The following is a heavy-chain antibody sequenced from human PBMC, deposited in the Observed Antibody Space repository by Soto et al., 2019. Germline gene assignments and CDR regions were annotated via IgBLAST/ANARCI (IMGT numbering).Heavy chain of an antibody. CDR1: GGTFSSYT. D-gene: IGHD2-15*01. CDR3: ARDRDCSGGSCYGKYWYFDL. CDR2: IIPILGIA. V-gene: IGHV1-69*08. J-gene: IGHJ2*01. Sequence: QVQLVQSGAEVKKPGSSVKVSCKASGGTFSSYTISWVRQAPGQGLEWMGRIIPILGIANYAQKFQGRVTMTADECXXTXYXXLSSLRSEDTAVYYCARDRDCSGGSCYGKYWYFDLWGRGTLVTVSS.